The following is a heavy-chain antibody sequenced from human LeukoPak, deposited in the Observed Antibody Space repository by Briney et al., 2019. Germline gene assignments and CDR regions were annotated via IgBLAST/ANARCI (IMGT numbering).Heavy chain of an antibody. J-gene: IGHJ4*02. V-gene: IGHV3-7*03. Sequence: GGSLGLSCAASGFTFSSYWMSWVRQAPGKGLEWVANIKEDGSEKYYVDSVKGRFTISRDNAKNSLYLQMNSLRAEDTAVYYCARDPSRRYSSNWSKLGYFDYWGQGTLVTVSS. D-gene: IGHD6-13*01. CDR3: ARDPSRRYSSNWSKLGYFDY. CDR2: IKEDGSEK. CDR1: GFTFSSYW.